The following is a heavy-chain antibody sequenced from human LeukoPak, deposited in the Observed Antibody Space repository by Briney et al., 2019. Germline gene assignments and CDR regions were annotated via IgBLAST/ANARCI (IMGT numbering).Heavy chain of an antibody. Sequence: GGSLRLSCAASGFTFSSYEMNWVRQAPGKGLEWVSYISSSGSTIYYADSVKGRLTISRDNAKNSLYLQMNSLRAEDTAVYYCARGDSSGYYYYFDYWGQGTLVTVSS. V-gene: IGHV3-48*03. CDR3: ARGDSSGYYYYFDY. CDR2: ISSSGSTI. CDR1: GFTFSSYE. J-gene: IGHJ4*02. D-gene: IGHD3-22*01.